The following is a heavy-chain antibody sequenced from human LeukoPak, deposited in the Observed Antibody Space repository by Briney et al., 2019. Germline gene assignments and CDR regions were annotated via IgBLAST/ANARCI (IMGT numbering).Heavy chain of an antibody. J-gene: IGHJ4*02. CDR3: ARGRDYYGSGSYGDY. V-gene: IGHV4-39*07. CDR1: GGSISSSTYY. CDR2: INHSGST. Sequence: PSETLSLTCTVSGGSISSSTYYWGWIRQPPGKGLEWIGEINHSGSTNYNPSLKSRVTISVDTSKNQFSLKLSSVTAADTAVYYCARGRDYYGSGSYGDYWGQGTLVTVSS. D-gene: IGHD3-10*01.